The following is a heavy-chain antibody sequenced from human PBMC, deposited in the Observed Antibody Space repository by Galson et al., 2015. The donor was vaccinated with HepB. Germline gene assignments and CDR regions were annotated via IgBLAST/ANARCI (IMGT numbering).Heavy chain of an antibody. J-gene: IGHJ4*02. Sequence: SLRLSCAASGFTFSTYDMHWVRQAPGKGLEWVAVIWYDGSEYYVDSVKGQFTISRDNSKNTLYLQMNSLRAEDTAVYYCARDGRITMVRGVIDYWGQGTLVTVSS. V-gene: IGHV3-33*01. CDR2: IWYDGSE. D-gene: IGHD3-10*01. CDR3: ARDGRITMVRGVIDY. CDR1: GFTFSTYD.